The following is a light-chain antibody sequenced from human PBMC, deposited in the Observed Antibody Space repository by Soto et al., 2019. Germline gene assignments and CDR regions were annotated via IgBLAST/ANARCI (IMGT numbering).Light chain of an antibody. J-gene: IGKJ2*01. CDR3: QQYNDWPPHT. V-gene: IGKV3-15*01. CDR1: PTVTGA. CDR2: GAS. Sequence: EIVMPQSPATLSVSPGERATLPCRASPTVTGALAWDQQKPGQAPRLLLYGASTRATGVPDRFRGSGSGTDFTLTISSLQSEDLAVYYCQQYNDWPPHTFGQGT.